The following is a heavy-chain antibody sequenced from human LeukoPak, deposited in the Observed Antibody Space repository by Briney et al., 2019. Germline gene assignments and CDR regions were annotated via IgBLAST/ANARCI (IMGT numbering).Heavy chain of an antibody. V-gene: IGHV3-9*01. Sequence: QPGRSLRLSCAASGFTFNDYAMYWVRQAPGKGLEWVSSISWSTGSVDYADSVKGRFTISRDNAKNSLYLQMNTLRAEDTALYYCAKSGRSKAFDIWGQGTMVTVSS. CDR2: ISWSTGSV. CDR1: GFTFNDYA. CDR3: AKSGRSKAFDI. J-gene: IGHJ3*02.